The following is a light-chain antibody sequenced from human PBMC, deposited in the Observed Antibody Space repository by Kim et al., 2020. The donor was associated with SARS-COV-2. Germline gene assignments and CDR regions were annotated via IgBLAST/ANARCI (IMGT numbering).Light chain of an antibody. Sequence: QSALTQPASVSGSPGQSITISCTGTSSDVGYYTFVSWYQQHPGTAPKLLIYEVNNRPSGVSSRFSGSKSGDTASLTISGLQTEDEADYYCSSYTSSSTYVFGTGTKVTVL. CDR2: EVN. CDR1: SSDVGYYTF. CDR3: SSYTSSSTYV. V-gene: IGLV2-14*01. J-gene: IGLJ1*01.